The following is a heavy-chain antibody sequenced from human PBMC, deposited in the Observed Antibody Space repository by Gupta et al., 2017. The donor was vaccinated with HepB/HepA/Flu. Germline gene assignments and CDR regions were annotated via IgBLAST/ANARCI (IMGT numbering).Heavy chain of an antibody. CDR3: SRRVRSAWSPDFDY. CDR1: GGSISSSNW. J-gene: IGHJ4*02. Sequence: QVQLQESGPGLVKPSGTLSLTCAVSGGSISSSNWWSWVRQPPGKGLEWIGEIYHRGSKNYNPALKSRVTISLDKSKNQLSLKLNYVKEEDTAVYYCSRRVRSAWSPDFDYWGQGTLVQVS. D-gene: IGHD1-26*01. CDR2: IYHRGSK. V-gene: IGHV4-4*02.